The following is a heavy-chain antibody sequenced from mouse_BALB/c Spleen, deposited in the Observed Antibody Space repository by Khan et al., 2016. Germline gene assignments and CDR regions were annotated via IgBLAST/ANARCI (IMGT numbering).Heavy chain of an antibody. Sequence: VQLKESGPGLVKPSQSLSLTCSVTGYSITSGYYWNWIRQFPGNKLEWMGYISYDGSNNYNPSLKNRISITRDTSKNQFFLKLNSVTTEETATYYCELRFDYWGQGTTLTVSS. D-gene: IGHD1-1*01. CDR3: ELRFDY. V-gene: IGHV3-6*02. J-gene: IGHJ2*01. CDR1: GYSITSGYY. CDR2: ISYDGSN.